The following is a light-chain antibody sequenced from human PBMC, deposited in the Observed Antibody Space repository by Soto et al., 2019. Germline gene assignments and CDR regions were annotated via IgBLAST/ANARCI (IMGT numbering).Light chain of an antibody. J-gene: IGKJ1*01. CDR2: DAS. Sequence: DIQMTQSPSTLSASVGDRVTITCRASQSISSWLAWYQQKPGKAPKLLIYDASSLESGVLSRFSGSGSGTEFTLTISSLQPDDFATYYCQQYNSYSTFGQGTKVDI. V-gene: IGKV1-5*01. CDR1: QSISSW. CDR3: QQYNSYST.